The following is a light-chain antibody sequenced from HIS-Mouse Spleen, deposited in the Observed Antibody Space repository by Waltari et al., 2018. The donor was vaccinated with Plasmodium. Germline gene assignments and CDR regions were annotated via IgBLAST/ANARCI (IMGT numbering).Light chain of an antibody. J-gene: IGLJ3*02. CDR2: EGS. CDR1: SSDVGSYNF. CDR3: CSYAGSSTWV. Sequence: QSALTQPASVSRSPGQSIPISCTGTSSDVGSYNFVSLYQQHTGKAPKLMIYEGSNRPSGVSNRFSGSKSGNTASLTISGLQAEDEADYYCCSYAGSSTWVFGGGTKLTVL. V-gene: IGLV2-23*01.